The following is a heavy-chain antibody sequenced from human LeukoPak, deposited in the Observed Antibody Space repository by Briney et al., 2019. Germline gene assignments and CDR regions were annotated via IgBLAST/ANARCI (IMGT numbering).Heavy chain of an antibody. CDR2: IYTSGST. J-gene: IGHJ5*02. V-gene: IGHV4-4*07. CDR1: GGSISSYY. Sequence: SETLSLTCTVSGGSISSYYWSWIRQPAGKGLEWIGRIYTSGSTNQNPSLKSRVTMSVDTSKDQFSLKLSSVTAADTAVYYCAREAGDYNFFDPWGQGTLVTVSS. CDR3: AREAGDYNFFDP. D-gene: IGHD4-17*01.